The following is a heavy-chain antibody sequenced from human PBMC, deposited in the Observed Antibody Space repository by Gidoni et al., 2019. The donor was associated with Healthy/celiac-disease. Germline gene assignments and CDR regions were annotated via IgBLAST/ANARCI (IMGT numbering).Heavy chain of an antibody. J-gene: IGHJ4*02. CDR3: ARHVYTAMELDY. Sequence: TNYNPSLKRRVTMSVATSKNQFSLKLSSVTAADTAVYYCARHVYTAMELDYWGQGTLVTVSS. CDR2: T. D-gene: IGHD5-18*01. V-gene: IGHV4-4*07.